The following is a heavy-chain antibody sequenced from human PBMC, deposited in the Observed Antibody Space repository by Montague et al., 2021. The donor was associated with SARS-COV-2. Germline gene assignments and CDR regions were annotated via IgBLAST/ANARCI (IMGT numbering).Heavy chain of an antibody. J-gene: IGHJ4*02. CDR1: GDSVSSNIAT. CDR3: ARTSASSDY. V-gene: IGHV6-1*01. CDR2: TYYRSKWYN. Sequence: CAISGDSVSSNIATWNWIRQSPSRGLEWLGGTYYRSKWYNDYAESVKSRITIDPDTSKHQFSLHLNSVTPEDTAVYYCARTSASSDYWGQGTLVTVSS. D-gene: IGHD1-26*01.